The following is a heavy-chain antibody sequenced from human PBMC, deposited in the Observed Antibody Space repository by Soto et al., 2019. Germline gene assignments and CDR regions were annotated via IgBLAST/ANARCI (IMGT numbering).Heavy chain of an antibody. CDR3: VRFYGNAFDI. V-gene: IGHV4-39*01. CDR2: IYYSGTT. J-gene: IGHJ3*02. D-gene: IGHD3-10*01. CDR1: GGSLTSSSFY. Sequence: SETLSLTCIVSGGSLTSSSFYWGWIRQPPGKGLSWIGNIYYSGTTDYNPSLKSRVSVSTDTSRNQLSLTLSSVTAADTAVYYCVRFYGNAFDIWGPGTLVTVSS.